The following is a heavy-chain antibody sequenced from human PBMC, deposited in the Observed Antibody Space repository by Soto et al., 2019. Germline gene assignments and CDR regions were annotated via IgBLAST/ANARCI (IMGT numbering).Heavy chain of an antibody. D-gene: IGHD1-1*01. V-gene: IGHV4-59*01. J-gene: IGHJ6*03. CDR1: GGSISSYY. CDR2: IYYSGST. Sequence: SETLSLTCTVSGGSISSYYWSWIRQPPGKGLEWIGYIYYSGSTNYNPSLKSRVTISVDTSKNQFSLKLSSVTAADTAVYYCARVEDYYYMDVWGKGTTVTVSS. CDR3: ARVEDYYYMDV.